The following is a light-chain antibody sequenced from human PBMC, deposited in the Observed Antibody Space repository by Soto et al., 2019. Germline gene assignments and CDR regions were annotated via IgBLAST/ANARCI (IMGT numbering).Light chain of an antibody. CDR3: SSYTSLTTSYVL. V-gene: IGLV2-14*03. Sequence: QSALTQPASVSGSPGQSITISCTGTSSDVGGYKFVSWYQQHPGKVPELLIYDVSNRPSGVSSRFSGSKSGNTASLTISALQADDEADYFCSSYTSLTTSYVLFGGGTKLTVL. CDR1: SSDVGGYKF. CDR2: DVS. J-gene: IGLJ2*01.